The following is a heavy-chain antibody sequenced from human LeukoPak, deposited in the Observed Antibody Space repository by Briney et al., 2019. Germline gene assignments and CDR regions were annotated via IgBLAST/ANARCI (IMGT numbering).Heavy chain of an antibody. J-gene: IGHJ3*01. V-gene: IGHV4-31*03. CDR2: IYYSGSP. Sequence: SETLSLTCTVSGDSINSGGHYWTWLRQHPGKGPECIGHIYYSGSPSYNPSLKSRVTISMDTSKNQFSLKLSSVTAADTAVYYCARGGMSADPFDVWGQGTMVTVSS. CDR3: ARGGMSADPFDV. D-gene: IGHD3-3*01. CDR1: GDSINSGGHY.